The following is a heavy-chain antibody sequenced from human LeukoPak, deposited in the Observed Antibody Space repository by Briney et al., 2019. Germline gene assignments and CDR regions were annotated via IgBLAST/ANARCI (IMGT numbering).Heavy chain of an antibody. CDR1: GGSIDNYY. J-gene: IGHJ6*03. D-gene: IGHD3-3*01. Sequence: SETLSLTCTVSGGSIDNYYWTWIRQPPGKGLEWIGRIYTRGSTNYNPPLKSRVTISVDTSKNQFSLKLSSVTAADTAVYYCAREDGYDFWSGYYSSYYYYMDVWGKGTTVTVSS. CDR3: AREDGYDFWSGYYSSYYYYMDV. V-gene: IGHV4-4*08. CDR2: IYTRGST.